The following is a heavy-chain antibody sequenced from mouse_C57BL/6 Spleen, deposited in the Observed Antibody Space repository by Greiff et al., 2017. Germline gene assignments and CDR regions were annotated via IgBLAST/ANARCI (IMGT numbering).Heavy chain of an antibody. CDR2: IYPGDGDT. Sequence: QVQLQQSGAELVKPGASVKISCKASGYAFSSYWMNWVKQRPGKGLEWIGQIYPGDGDTNYNGKFKGKATLTADKSSSTAYMQLSSLTSEDSAVYFCARCPGYDCYYVSMDYWCQGTSVTVSS. V-gene: IGHV1-80*01. J-gene: IGHJ4*01. CDR3: ARCPGYDCYYVSMDY. CDR1: GYAFSSYW. D-gene: IGHD2-3*01.